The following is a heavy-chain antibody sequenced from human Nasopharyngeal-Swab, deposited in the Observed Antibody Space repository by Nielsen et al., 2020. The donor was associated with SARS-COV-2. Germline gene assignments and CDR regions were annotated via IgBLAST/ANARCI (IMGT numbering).Heavy chain of an antibody. J-gene: IGHJ3*02. D-gene: IGHD3-16*01. CDR3: TRVTAYGFDI. V-gene: IGHV3-7*01. Sequence: GESLKISCVVSGFTFETSWMSWVRQAPGKGLEWVANINLYGSQKNFVDSVKGRFTISRDNAKNVVYLQMNTMRAEDTAVYYCTRVTAYGFDIWGQGTMVTVSS. CDR2: INLYGSQK. CDR1: GFTFETSW.